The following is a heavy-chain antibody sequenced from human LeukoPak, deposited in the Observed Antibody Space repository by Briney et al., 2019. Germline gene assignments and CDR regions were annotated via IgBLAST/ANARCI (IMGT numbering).Heavy chain of an antibody. CDR3: ARLHYDFWSGYPNGNYFDY. Sequence: GESLKISFKGSGYSFTSYWIGWVRQMPGKGLEWMGIIYPGDSDTRYSPSFQGQVTISADKSISTAYLQWSSLKASDTAMYYCARLHYDFWSGYPNGNYFDYWGQGTLVTVSS. CDR2: IYPGDSDT. J-gene: IGHJ4*02. CDR1: GYSFTSYW. D-gene: IGHD3-3*01. V-gene: IGHV5-51*01.